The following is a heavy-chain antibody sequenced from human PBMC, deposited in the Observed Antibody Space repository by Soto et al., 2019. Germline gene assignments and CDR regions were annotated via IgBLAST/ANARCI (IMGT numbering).Heavy chain of an antibody. CDR2: INPSGGSP. J-gene: IGHJ3*02. D-gene: IGHD3-3*01. V-gene: IGHV1-46*01. CDR3: ARELRTIFGVITIPHAFDI. Sequence: QVQLVQSGAEVKKPGASVKVSCKASGYTFTSYYMHWVRQAPGQGLEWMGIINPSGGSPSYAQKFQGRVTMTRDTSTSTVYMELSSLRSEDTVVYYCARELRTIFGVITIPHAFDIWGQGTMVTVSS. CDR1: GYTFTSYY.